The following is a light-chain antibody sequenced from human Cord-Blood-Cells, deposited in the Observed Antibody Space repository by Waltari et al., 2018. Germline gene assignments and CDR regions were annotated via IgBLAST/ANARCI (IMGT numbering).Light chain of an antibody. J-gene: IGKJ2*01. CDR2: KAS. Sequence: DIQMTQSPSTLSASVGDRVTITCRASQSISSWLAWYQQKPGKAPKLLIYKASSLESGVPSRFSGGGSGTEFTLTISSLQPDDFATYCCQQYNSYLYTFGQGTKLEIK. CDR1: QSISSW. CDR3: QQYNSYLYT. V-gene: IGKV1-5*03.